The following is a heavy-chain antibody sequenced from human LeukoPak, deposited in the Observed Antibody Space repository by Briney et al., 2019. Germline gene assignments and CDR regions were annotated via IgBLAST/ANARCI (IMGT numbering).Heavy chain of an antibody. CDR3: ARDYVGVVAATRYYYGMGV. J-gene: IGHJ6*02. D-gene: IGHD2-15*01. CDR2: INPNSGGT. Sequence: ASVKVSCKASGYTFTGYYMHWVRQAPGQGLEWMGWINPNSGGTNYAQKFQGRVTMTRDTSISTAYMELSRLRSDDTAVYYCARDYVGVVAATRYYYGMGVWGQGTTVTVSS. CDR1: GYTFTGYY. V-gene: IGHV1-2*02.